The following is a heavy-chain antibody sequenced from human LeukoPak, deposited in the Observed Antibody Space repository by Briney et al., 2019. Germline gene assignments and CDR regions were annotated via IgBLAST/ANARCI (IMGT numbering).Heavy chain of an antibody. CDR2: INWSGGGT. V-gene: IGHV3-20*04. CDR3: ARAPITSPFYFDY. CDR1: GFAFDEHG. J-gene: IGHJ4*02. D-gene: IGHD2-2*01. Sequence: PGGSLRLSCTASGFAFDEHGMSWARQVPGKGLEWVSGINWSGGGTGYADPLRGRFTISRDNAKNSLYLQMDSLRAEDTALYYCARAPITSPFYFDYWGQGTLVTVSS.